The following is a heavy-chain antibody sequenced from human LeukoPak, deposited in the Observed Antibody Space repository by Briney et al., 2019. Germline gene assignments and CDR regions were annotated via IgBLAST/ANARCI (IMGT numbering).Heavy chain of an antibody. J-gene: IGHJ4*02. CDR2: IGGSGGST. CDR3: AKAGIGGSSLYYFDY. D-gene: IGHD6-6*01. Sequence: PGGSLRLSCAASGFTFSSYAMYCVRQAPGKGLEWVSAIGGSGGSTYYADSVKGRFTISRDNSKNTLYLQMNSLRAEDTAVYYCAKAGIGGSSLYYFDYWGQGTLVTVSS. CDR1: GFTFSSYA. V-gene: IGHV3-23*01.